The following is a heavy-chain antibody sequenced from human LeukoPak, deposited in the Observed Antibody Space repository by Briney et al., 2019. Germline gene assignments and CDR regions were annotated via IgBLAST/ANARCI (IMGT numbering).Heavy chain of an antibody. CDR2: IIPIFGTA. Sequence: SVKVSCKASGGTFSSYAISWVRQAPGQGLEWMGGIIPIFGTANYAQKFQGRVTITADESTSTAYVELSSLRSEDTAVYYCAREGSSWGTKYYFDYWGQGTLVTVSS. CDR3: AREGSSWGTKYYFDY. D-gene: IGHD6-13*01. J-gene: IGHJ4*02. V-gene: IGHV1-69*13. CDR1: GGTFSSYA.